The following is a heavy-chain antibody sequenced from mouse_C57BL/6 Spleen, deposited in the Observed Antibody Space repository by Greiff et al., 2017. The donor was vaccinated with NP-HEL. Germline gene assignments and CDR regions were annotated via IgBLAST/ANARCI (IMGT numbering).Heavy chain of an antibody. CDR2: ISYDGSN. CDR1: GYSITSGYY. Sequence: EVKLEESGPGLVKPSQSLSLTCSVTGYSITSGYYWNWIRQFPGNKLEWMGYISYDGSNNYNPSLKNRISITRDTSKNQFFLKLNSVTTEDTATYYCAREGDGYGYWGQGTTLTVSS. D-gene: IGHD2-3*01. CDR3: AREGDGYGY. J-gene: IGHJ2*01. V-gene: IGHV3-6*01.